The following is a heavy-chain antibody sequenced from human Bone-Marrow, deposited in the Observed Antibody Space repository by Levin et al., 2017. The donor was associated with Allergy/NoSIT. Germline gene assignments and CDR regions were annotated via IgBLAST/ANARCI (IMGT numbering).Heavy chain of an antibody. CDR1: GFTFDDYA. Sequence: GGSLRLSCAASGFTFDDYAMHWVRQAPGKGLEWVSGISRNSGNTGYADSVKGRFTISRDNAKNSLYLQMKSLRAEDTALYYCAKDMAYSTRSPGGIDNWGQGTLVTVSS. D-gene: IGHD2-2*01. J-gene: IGHJ4*02. V-gene: IGHV3-9*01. CDR2: ISRNSGNT. CDR3: AKDMAYSTRSPGGIDN.